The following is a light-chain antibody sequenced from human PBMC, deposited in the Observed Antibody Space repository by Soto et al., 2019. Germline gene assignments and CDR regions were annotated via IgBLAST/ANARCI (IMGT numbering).Light chain of an antibody. J-gene: IGKJ5*01. CDR1: QSLLHGSDNRNN. CDR2: WAS. V-gene: IGKV4-1*01. Sequence: IVLTQSPDSLGVSLGARATISCRSSQSLLHGSDNRNNLTWFQHKPGQPPVLLVYWASTRESGVPDRFSGSGSDTDFTLAITSLQAEDVAVYYCQQYRALPITFGQGTRLDMK. CDR3: QQYRALPIT.